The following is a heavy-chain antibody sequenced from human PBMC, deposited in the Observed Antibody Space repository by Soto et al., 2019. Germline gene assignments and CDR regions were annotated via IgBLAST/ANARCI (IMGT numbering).Heavy chain of an antibody. D-gene: IGHD4-17*01. Sequence: ASVKVSCKASGYTFTSYAMHWVRQAPGQGLEWMGGINAVIGKTNYAQKFQGRVTITTDESTSTAYMELSSLRSEDTAVYYCAREGRSEGDYESDYWGQGTLVTVSS. CDR2: INAVIGKT. CDR3: AREGRSEGDYESDY. J-gene: IGHJ4*02. V-gene: IGHV1-3*01. CDR1: GYTFTSYA.